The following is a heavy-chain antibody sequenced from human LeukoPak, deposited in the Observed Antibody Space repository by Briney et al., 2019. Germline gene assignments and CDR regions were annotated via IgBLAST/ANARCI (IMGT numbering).Heavy chain of an antibody. J-gene: IGHJ4*02. V-gene: IGHV3-30*18. D-gene: IGHD2-2*01. CDR1: GFTFSSYG. CDR2: TSYDGSNK. Sequence: GGSLRLSCAASGFTFSSYGMHWVRQAPGEGLEWVAVTSYDGSNKYYADSVKGRFTISRGNSKNTLYLQMNSLRAEDTAVYYCAKDDIVVVTDWGQGTLVTVSS. CDR3: AKDDIVVVTD.